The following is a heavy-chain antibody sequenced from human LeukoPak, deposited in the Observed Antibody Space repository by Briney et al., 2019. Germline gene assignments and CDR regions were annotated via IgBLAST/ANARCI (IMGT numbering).Heavy chain of an antibody. J-gene: IGHJ4*02. V-gene: IGHV3-7*01. CDR1: GFTFSSYW. Sequence: GGSLRLSCAATGFTFSSYWMSWMRQAPGKGLQWVANIKYDGNEEYYVDSVKGRFTISRDNAKNSLYLQLNSLRVEDTAVYYCKSGGAAPGSFDYWGQGTLVTVSP. CDR2: IKYDGNEE. CDR3: KSGGAAPGSFDY. D-gene: IGHD1-1*01.